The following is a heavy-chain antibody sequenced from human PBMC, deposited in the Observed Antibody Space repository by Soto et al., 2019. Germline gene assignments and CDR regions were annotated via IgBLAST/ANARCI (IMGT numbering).Heavy chain of an antibody. J-gene: IGHJ4*02. D-gene: IGHD6-6*01. V-gene: IGHV4-30-4*01. Sequence: QVQLQESGPGLVKPSQTLSLTCTVSGGSTDNYEYYWTWIRQPPGKGLEWVGYIYSSGRTNYNPPLYGRLTISTATSKTQSSLRLTSVSAADTAMYYCARDGSNSPDYFDFWGQGTLVTVSS. CDR3: ARDGSNSPDYFDF. CDR2: IYSSGRT. CDR1: GGSTDNYEYY.